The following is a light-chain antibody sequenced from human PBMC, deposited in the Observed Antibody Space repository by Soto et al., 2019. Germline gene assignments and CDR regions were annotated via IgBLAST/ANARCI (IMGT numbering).Light chain of an antibody. J-gene: IGLJ1*01. Sequence: QSVLTQPASVSGSRGQSITISCTGTSSDVGGYNYVSWYQQHPGKAPKLMIYAVTDRPSGVSSRFSGSKSGNTASLTISGLQAEDEADYYSSSYTSSSTLFGTGTKLTVL. CDR1: SSDVGGYNY. V-gene: IGLV2-14*01. CDR2: AVT. CDR3: SSYTSSSTL.